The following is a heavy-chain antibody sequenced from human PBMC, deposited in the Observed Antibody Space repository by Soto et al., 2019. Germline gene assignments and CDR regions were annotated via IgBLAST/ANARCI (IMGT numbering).Heavy chain of an antibody. CDR1: GGSFSCYY. CDR3: ARDPSIVGADGEEYYYYYGMDV. Sequence: SETLSLTCAVYGGSFSCYYGTWIRQPPGTGLEWIGEINHSGSTNYNPSLKSRVTISVDTSKNQFSLKLTSVTAEDTAVYYCARDPSIVGADGEEYYYYYGMDVWGQGTTVTVSS. V-gene: IGHV4-34*01. J-gene: IGHJ6*02. CDR2: INHSGST. D-gene: IGHD1-26*01.